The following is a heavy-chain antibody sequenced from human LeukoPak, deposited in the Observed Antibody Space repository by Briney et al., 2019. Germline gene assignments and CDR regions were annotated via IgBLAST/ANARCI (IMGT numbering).Heavy chain of an antibody. CDR1: GVSISSSKW. J-gene: IGHJ4*02. CDR2: IYTSGST. D-gene: IGHD3-22*01. Sequence: PSETLSLTCAVSGVSISSSKWWSWIRQPAGKGLEWIGRIYTSGSTNYNPSLKSRVTMSVDTSKNQFSLKLSSVTAADTAVYYCARGSPGGLLLYYYFDYWGQGTLVTVSS. CDR3: ARGSPGGLLLYYYFDY. V-gene: IGHV4-4*07.